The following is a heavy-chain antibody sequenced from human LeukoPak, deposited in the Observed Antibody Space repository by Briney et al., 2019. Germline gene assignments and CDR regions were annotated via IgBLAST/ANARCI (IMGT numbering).Heavy chain of an antibody. CDR2: ISYDGSDK. Sequence: PGGSLRLSCAASRFTFSNYVMHWVRQAPGKWLEWVAVISYDGSDKYYADSVKGRFTISRDNSKNTLYLQMNSLRAEDTAVYYCAKDRWLQGYFDYWGQGTLVTVSS. V-gene: IGHV3-30*18. CDR1: RFTFSNYV. CDR3: AKDRWLQGYFDY. D-gene: IGHD5-24*01. J-gene: IGHJ4*02.